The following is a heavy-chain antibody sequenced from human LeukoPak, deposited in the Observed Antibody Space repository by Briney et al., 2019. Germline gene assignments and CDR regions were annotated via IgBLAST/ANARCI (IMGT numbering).Heavy chain of an antibody. Sequence: SETLSLTCAVYGGSFSGYYWSWIRQPPGKGLEWIGEINHCGSTNYNPSLKSRVTISVDTSKNQFSLKLSSVTAADTAVYYCARGVRRSSSFRGNWFDPWGQGTLVTVSS. D-gene: IGHD6-6*01. CDR1: GGSFSGYY. CDR3: ARGVRRSSSFRGNWFDP. CDR2: INHCGST. V-gene: IGHV4-34*01. J-gene: IGHJ5*02.